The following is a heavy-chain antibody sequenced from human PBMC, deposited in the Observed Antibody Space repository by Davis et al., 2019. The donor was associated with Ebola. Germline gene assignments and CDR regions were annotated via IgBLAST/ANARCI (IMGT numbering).Heavy chain of an antibody. CDR2: IHYSGST. CDR3: ARMPTVTADHWYFDL. Sequence: GSLRLSCTVSGGSTSSHYWTWIRQPPGKGLEWIGHIHYSGSTNYNPSLKSRVTTSVDTSKNQFSLNLSSVTAADTAVYYCARMPTVTADHWYFDLWGRGTLVTVSS. CDR1: GGSTSSHY. V-gene: IGHV4-59*11. D-gene: IGHD4-17*01. J-gene: IGHJ2*01.